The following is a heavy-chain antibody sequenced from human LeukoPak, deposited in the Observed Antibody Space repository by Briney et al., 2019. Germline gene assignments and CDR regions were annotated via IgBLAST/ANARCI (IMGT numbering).Heavy chain of an antibody. J-gene: IGHJ3*02. Sequence: SETLSLTCAVYGGSFSGYYWSWIRQPPGKGLEWIGEINHSGSTNYNPSLKSRVTISVDTSKNQFSLKLSSVTAADTAVYYCARGRIGTTRRDAFDIWGQGTMVTASS. CDR1: GGSFSGYY. V-gene: IGHV4-34*01. CDR3: ARGRIGTTRRDAFDI. CDR2: INHSGST. D-gene: IGHD1-7*01.